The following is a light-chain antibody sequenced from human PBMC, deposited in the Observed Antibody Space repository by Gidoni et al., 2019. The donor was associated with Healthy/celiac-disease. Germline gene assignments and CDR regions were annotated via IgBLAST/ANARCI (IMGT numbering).Light chain of an antibody. V-gene: IGKV6-21*01. J-gene: IGKJ1*01. CDR2: YAS. CDR1: HSIGSI. Sequence: IVLTQSPDSQSVTPKAKVTSTCRDSHSIGSIVHWYQQNPEQSPKLLIKYASQSFSVVPSRFSGSCSGKDFTLIINRLEAEDAATYYCHQSSSLPWTFGQGTKVEIK. CDR3: HQSSSLPWT.